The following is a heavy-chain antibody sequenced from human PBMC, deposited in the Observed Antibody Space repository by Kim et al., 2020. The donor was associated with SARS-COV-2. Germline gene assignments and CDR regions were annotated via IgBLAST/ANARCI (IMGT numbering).Heavy chain of an antibody. CDR1: GYVFSNDA. D-gene: IGHD1-1*01. V-gene: IGHV1-3*04. CDR3: ATAERTVAEFDF. CDR2: IRIGTGST. J-gene: IGHJ4*02. Sequence: ASVKVSCKASGYVFSNDAVQWVRQAPGQGLEWIGWIRIGTGSTRYSQRLQGRVTITRDTSVSTAYMELSSLRSEDLAVYFCATAERTVAEFDFWGQGTLV.